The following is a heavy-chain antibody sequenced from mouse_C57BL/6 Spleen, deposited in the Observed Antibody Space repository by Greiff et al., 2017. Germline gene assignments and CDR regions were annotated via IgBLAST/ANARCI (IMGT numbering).Heavy chain of an antibody. CDR3: ARNGTTVVANYYAMDY. D-gene: IGHD1-1*01. Sequence: QVQLQQSGAELVKPGASVKLSCKASGYTFTEYTIHWVKQRSGQGLAWIGWFYPGSGSIKYNEKFKDKATLTADKSSSTVYMELSRLTSEDSAVYFCARNGTTVVANYYAMDYWGQGTSVTVSS. CDR2: FYPGSGSI. J-gene: IGHJ4*01. V-gene: IGHV1-62-2*01. CDR1: GYTFTEYT.